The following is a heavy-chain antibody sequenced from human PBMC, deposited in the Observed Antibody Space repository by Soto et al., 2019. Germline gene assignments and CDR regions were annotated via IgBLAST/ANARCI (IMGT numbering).Heavy chain of an antibody. D-gene: IGHD1-1*01. CDR3: ARELNCNGWNDYFGMDV. Sequence: SLKVSCKASGGTFSSYAISWVRQAPGQGLEWMGGIIPIFGTANYEQKFQGRVTITADESTSTAYMELSSMRSEDTAVYYCARELNCNGWNDYFGMDVWGQGTTVTVSS. J-gene: IGHJ6*02. CDR2: IIPIFGTA. V-gene: IGHV1-69*13. CDR1: GGTFSSYA.